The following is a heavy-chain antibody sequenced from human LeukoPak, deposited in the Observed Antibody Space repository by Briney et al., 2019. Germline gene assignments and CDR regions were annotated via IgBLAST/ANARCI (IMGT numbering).Heavy chain of an antibody. CDR1: GYTFTSYA. CDR3: ARGGSLAVAPHLYYFDY. J-gene: IGHJ4*02. Sequence: GASVKVSFKASGYTFTSYAMHWVRQAPGQRLEWMGWINAGNGNTKYSQKFQGRVTITRDTSASTAYMELSSLGSEDTAVYYCARGGSLAVAPHLYYFDYWGQGTLVTVSS. V-gene: IGHV1-3*01. CDR2: INAGNGNT. D-gene: IGHD6-19*01.